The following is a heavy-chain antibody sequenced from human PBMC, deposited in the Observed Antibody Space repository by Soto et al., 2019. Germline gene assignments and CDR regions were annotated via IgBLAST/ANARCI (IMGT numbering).Heavy chain of an antibody. V-gene: IGHV1-69*04. CDR2: INPNLGKA. D-gene: IGHD6-19*01. Sequence: GASVKVSCKASGGTFSSYAISWVRQATGQGLEWMGRINPNLGKANYAQKFQGRVTITGNNSTSTAYMELSSLRSEDTAVYYCARYLAVAGNGLDYWGQGTLVTVSS. CDR1: GGTFSSYA. CDR3: ARYLAVAGNGLDY. J-gene: IGHJ4*02.